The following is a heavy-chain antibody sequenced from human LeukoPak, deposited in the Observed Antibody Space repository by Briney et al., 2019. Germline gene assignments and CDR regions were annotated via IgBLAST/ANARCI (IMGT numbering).Heavy chain of an antibody. V-gene: IGHV4-39*01. CDR2: IYSGST. CDR1: GGSISSSSYY. CDR3: ARQNPYYYGSGYNWFDP. J-gene: IGHJ5*02. D-gene: IGHD3-10*01. Sequence: NPSETLSLTCTVSGGSISSSSYYWGWIRQPPGKGLEWIGSIYSGSTYYNPSLKSRVTISVDTSKNQFSLKLSSVTAADTAVYYCARQNPYYYGSGYNWFDPWGQGTLVTVSS.